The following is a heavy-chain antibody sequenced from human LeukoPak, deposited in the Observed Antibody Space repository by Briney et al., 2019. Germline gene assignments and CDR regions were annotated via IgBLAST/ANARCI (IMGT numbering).Heavy chain of an antibody. CDR2: IYYSGST. CDR3: ARSADFDWLLSFDY. V-gene: IGHV4-59*01. D-gene: IGHD3-9*01. J-gene: IGHJ4*02. Sequence: SKTLSLTCTVSGGSISSYYWSWIRQPPGKGLEWIGYIYYSGSTNYNPSLKSRVTISVDTSKNQFSLKLSSVTAADTAVYYCARSADFDWLLSFDYWGQGTLVTVSS. CDR1: GGSISSYY.